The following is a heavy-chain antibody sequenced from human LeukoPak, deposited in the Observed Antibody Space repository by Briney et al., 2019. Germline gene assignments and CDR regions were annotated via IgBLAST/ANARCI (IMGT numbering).Heavy chain of an antibody. V-gene: IGHV4-4*07. CDR1: GGPIHNHI. J-gene: IGHJ3*02. Sequence: SETLSLTCTVSGGPIHNHIWNWIRQPAGKGLEWIGRVYTSGTTDYSPSLKSRVTTSFDTSKSQFSLKLTSVTAADTAVYYCARFHSYYHDTTATNAFDIWGQGTMVTVSS. CDR3: ARFHSYYHDTTATNAFDI. D-gene: IGHD3-22*01. CDR2: VYTSGTT.